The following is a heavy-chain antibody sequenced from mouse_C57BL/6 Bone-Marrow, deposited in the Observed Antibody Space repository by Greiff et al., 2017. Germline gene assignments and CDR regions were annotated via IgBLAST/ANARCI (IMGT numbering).Heavy chain of an antibody. Sequence: EVQLVESGPELVKPGASVKLSCKASGYTFTDYNMHWVKQSHGKSLEWIGYIHPNNGGTNYNQKFKGKATLTVNKSSSTAYMERRILTSEDSAVYYWAIWSSYYAWFAYWGQGTLVTVSA. CDR2: IHPNNGGT. CDR1: GYTFTDYN. D-gene: IGHD1-1*01. CDR3: AIWSSYYAWFAY. V-gene: IGHV1-22*01. J-gene: IGHJ3*01.